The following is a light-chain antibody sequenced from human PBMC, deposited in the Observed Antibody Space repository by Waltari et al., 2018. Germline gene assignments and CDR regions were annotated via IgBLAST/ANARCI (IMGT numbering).Light chain of an antibody. V-gene: IGLV4-69*01. Sequence: QLVLTQSPSASASLGASVKLTCTLSSGHTSNIVAWLQQQPEKGPRYLMKVNSAGSHSKGDEIPDRFSGTSSGGERYRAIASLQSEDEADYYCQTGGHGTWVFGGGTKLTVL. CDR3: QTGGHGTWV. CDR1: SGHTSNI. J-gene: IGLJ3*02. CDR2: VNSAGSH.